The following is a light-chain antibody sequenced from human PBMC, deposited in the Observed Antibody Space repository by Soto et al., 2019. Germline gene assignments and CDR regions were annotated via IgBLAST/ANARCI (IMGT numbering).Light chain of an antibody. Sequence: IVMTQSPATLSLSPGQRATLSCSSSQSVSSKLAWYQQRPGQAPRLLIYSASTRATGIPARFGGSGSGTEFTLTISSLQSEDFAVYYCHQYNHWLTWTFGQGTKVDIK. CDR3: HQYNHWLTWT. CDR2: SAS. J-gene: IGKJ1*01. V-gene: IGKV3-15*01. CDR1: QSVSSK.